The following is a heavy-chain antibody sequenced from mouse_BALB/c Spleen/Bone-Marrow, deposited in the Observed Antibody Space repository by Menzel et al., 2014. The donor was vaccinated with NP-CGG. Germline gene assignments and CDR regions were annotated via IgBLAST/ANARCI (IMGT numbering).Heavy chain of an antibody. CDR3: ARQDGFDY. Sequence: EVKLVESGGGLVKPGGSLKLSCAASGFTFSNYAMSWVRQTPEKRLEWVAIISSGGSYTYYPDSVKGRFTISRDNAKTILYLQMSSLRSEDTAMYCCARQDGFDYWGQGTTLTVSS. CDR2: ISSGGSYT. V-gene: IGHV5-9-3*01. J-gene: IGHJ2*01. D-gene: IGHD2-3*01. CDR1: GFTFSNYA.